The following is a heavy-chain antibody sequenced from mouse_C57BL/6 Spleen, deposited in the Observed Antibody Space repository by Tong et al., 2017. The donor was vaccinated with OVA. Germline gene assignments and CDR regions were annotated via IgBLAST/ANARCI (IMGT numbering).Heavy chain of an antibody. D-gene: IGHD2-4*01. CDR1: GFTFSSYA. CDR3: ARGDHYDSSYWYFDV. Sequence: EVQLQESGGGLVKPGGSLKLSCAASGFTFSSYAMSWVRQTPEKRLEWVATISDGGSYTYYPDNVKGRFTISRDNAKNNLYLQMSHLKSEDTAMYYCARGDHYDSSYWYFDVWGTGTTVTVSS. V-gene: IGHV5-4*01. J-gene: IGHJ1*03. CDR2: ISDGGSYT.